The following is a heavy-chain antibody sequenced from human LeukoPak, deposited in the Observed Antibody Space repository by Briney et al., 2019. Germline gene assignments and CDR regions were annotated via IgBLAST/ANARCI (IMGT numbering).Heavy chain of an antibody. V-gene: IGHV3-9*01. D-gene: IGHD7-27*01. CDR1: GFTFDDYA. Sequence: GGSLRLSCAASGFTFDDYAMHWVRQAPGKGLEWVSGISWNSGSIGYADSVKGRFTISRDNAKNSLYLQMNSLRAEDTALYYCAKEKLGFDYWGQGTLVTVSS. CDR3: AKEKLGFDY. CDR2: ISWNSGSI. J-gene: IGHJ4*02.